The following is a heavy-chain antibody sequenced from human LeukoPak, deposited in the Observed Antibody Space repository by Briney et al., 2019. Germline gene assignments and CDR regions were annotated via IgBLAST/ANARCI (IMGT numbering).Heavy chain of an antibody. Sequence: SETLCLTCTVSVGSISVYYWSWIWEPPGRGLGCGGDIYYSGSTNYNPSLKSRVTISVDTSKNQFSLKLSSVTAADTAVYYCARVFPSGSDSITNWFDPWGQGTLVTVSS. CDR1: VGSISVYY. V-gene: IGHV4-59*01. CDR3: ARVFPSGSDSITNWFDP. CDR2: IYYSGST. J-gene: IGHJ5*02. D-gene: IGHD3-10*01.